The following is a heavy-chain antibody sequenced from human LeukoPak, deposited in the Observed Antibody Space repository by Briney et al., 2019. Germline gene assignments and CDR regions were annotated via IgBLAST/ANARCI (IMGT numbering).Heavy chain of an antibody. D-gene: IGHD1-26*01. CDR1: GFTFSNYY. CDR3: ARGGGSLDY. CDR2: ISSGSDYI. J-gene: IGHJ4*02. V-gene: IGHV3-21*01. Sequence: PGGSLRLSCAASGFTFSNYYMNWVRQAPGKRLEWVSSISSGSDYIYYADSVKGRFTISRDNAQNSLYLQMNSLRAEDTAVYHCARGGGSLDYWGQGTLVTVSS.